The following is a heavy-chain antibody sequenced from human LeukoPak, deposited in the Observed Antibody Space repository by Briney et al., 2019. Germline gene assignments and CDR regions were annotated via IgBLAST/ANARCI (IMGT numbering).Heavy chain of an antibody. D-gene: IGHD2-2*01. J-gene: IGHJ4*02. CDR2: IKSKTDGGTT. Sequence: GGSLRLSCADSGLTFSDAWMSWVRQAPGKGLEWVGRIKSKTDGGTTDYGAPVKGRFTISRDDSKNTLYLQMNSLKNEDTAVYYCATKSPRYCSSSSCSDYWGQGTLVTVSS. CDR3: ATKSPRYCSSSSCSDY. V-gene: IGHV3-15*01. CDR1: GLTFSDAW.